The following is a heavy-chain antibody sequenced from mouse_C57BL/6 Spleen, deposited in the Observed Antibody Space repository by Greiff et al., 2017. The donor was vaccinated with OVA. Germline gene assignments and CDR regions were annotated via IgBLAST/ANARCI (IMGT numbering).Heavy chain of an antibody. Sequence: EVQLVESGGGLVQPKGSLKLSCAASGFSFNTYAMNWVRQAPGKGLEWVARIRSKSNNYATYYADSVKDRFTISRDDSESMLYLQMNNLKTEDTAMYYCVRQYDYDGAYWGQGTLVTVSA. V-gene: IGHV10-1*01. D-gene: IGHD2-4*01. J-gene: IGHJ3*01. CDR2: IRSKSNNYAT. CDR1: GFSFNTYA. CDR3: VRQYDYDGAY.